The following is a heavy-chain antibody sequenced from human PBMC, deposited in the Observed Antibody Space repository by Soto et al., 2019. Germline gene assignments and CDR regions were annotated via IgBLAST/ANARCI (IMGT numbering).Heavy chain of an antibody. Sequence: QVQLVQSGAEVKKPGSSVKVSCKASGGTFSSYAISWVRQAPGQGLEWMGGIIPIFGTANYAQKFQGRVTITADEATSTAYMELSSLRCEDTAVYYCARDIVVVPAAMLISYYYYGMDVWGQGTTVTVSS. CDR1: GGTFSSYA. D-gene: IGHD2-2*01. V-gene: IGHV1-69*01. CDR3: ARDIVVVPAAMLISYYYYGMDV. CDR2: IIPIFGTA. J-gene: IGHJ6*02.